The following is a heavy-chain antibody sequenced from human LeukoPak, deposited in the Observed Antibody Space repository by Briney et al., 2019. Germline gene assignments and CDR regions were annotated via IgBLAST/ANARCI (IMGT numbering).Heavy chain of an antibody. D-gene: IGHD5-18*01. CDR3: AGRVTGYSSGYVY. Sequence: PGGSLRLSCVASGITFSNYAVSWVRQAPEKGLDWVSVISGSAHKIRYADSVKGRFTISGDNSENIVYLQMNNLRAEDTAVYYCAGRVTGYSSGYVYWGQGTLVTVSS. V-gene: IGHV3-23*01. J-gene: IGHJ4*02. CDR1: GITFSNYA. CDR2: ISGSAHKI.